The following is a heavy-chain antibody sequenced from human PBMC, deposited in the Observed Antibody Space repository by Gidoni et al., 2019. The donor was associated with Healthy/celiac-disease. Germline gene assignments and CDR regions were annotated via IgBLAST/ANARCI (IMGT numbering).Heavy chain of an antibody. CDR1: GGSISSSSYY. D-gene: IGHD6-13*01. Sequence: QLQLQESGPGLVKPSETLSLTCTVSGGSISSSSYYWGWIRQPPGKGLEWIGGIYYSGSTYYNPSLKSRVTISVDTSKNQFSLKLSSVTAADTAVYYCAQTAQQLVPSPVDYWGQGTLVTVSS. CDR2: IYYSGST. CDR3: AQTAQQLVPSPVDY. V-gene: IGHV4-39*01. J-gene: IGHJ4*02.